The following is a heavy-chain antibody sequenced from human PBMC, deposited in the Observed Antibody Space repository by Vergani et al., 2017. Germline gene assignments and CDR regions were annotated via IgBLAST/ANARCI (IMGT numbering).Heavy chain of an antibody. CDR2: IYYSGST. D-gene: IGHD3-22*01. V-gene: IGHV4-59*01. Sequence: QVQLQESGPGLVKPSQTLSLTCTVSGGSISSYYWSWIRQPPGKGLEWIGYIYYSGSTNYNPSLKSRVTISVDTSKNQFSLKLSSVTAADTAVYYCASALDSSRGPFDPWGQGTLVTVSS. J-gene: IGHJ5*02. CDR1: GGSISSYY. CDR3: ASALDSSRGPFDP.